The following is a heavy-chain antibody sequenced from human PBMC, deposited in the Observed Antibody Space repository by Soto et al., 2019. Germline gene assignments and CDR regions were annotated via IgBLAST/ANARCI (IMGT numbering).Heavy chain of an antibody. CDR3: AKDQLPYYYYYGMDV. CDR1: GFTFSSYG. J-gene: IGHJ6*02. CDR2: ISYDGSNK. D-gene: IGHD1-26*01. V-gene: IGHV3-30*18. Sequence: WWSLRLSCAASGFTFSSYGMHWFRQAPGKGLEWVAVISYDGSNKYYADSVKGRFTISRDNSKNTLYLQMNSLRAEDTAVYYCAKDQLPYYYYYGMDVWGQGTTVTVSS.